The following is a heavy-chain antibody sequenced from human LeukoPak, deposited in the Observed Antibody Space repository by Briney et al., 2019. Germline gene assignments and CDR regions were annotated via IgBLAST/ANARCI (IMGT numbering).Heavy chain of an antibody. CDR3: ARDGHPFDS. Sequence: GRSLRLSCAASGFRFTSYWMSWVRQAPGKGLEWVANINQDGSEKYYGDSVKGRFTISRDNAKNSLYLQMSSLRAEDTAVYFCARDGHPFDSWGQGTLVTVSS. CDR1: GFRFTSYW. V-gene: IGHV3-7*01. J-gene: IGHJ4*02. CDR2: INQDGSEK.